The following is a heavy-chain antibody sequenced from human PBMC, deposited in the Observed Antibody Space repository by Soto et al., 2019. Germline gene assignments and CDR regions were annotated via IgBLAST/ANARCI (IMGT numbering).Heavy chain of an antibody. CDR1: GLTFSTYG. CDR3: ASLHYDFRSGYYSYFDY. J-gene: IGHJ4*02. Sequence: GGSLRLSCAASGLTFSTYGMNWVRQAPGKGLEWVSYISSTSSSKSYADSVKGRFTISRDNAKNSLYLQVNSRRDEDTAVYYCASLHYDFRSGYYSYFDYWGQGTLVTVSS. D-gene: IGHD3-3*01. V-gene: IGHV3-48*02. CDR2: ISSTSSSK.